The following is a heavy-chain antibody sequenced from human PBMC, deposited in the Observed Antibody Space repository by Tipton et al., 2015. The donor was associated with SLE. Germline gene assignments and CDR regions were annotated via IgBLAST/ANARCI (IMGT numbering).Heavy chain of an antibody. CDR3: ARGGRGFSGWYPGAFDI. CDR1: GGSFSGYY. V-gene: IGHV4-59*01. CDR2: IYYSGST. J-gene: IGHJ3*02. D-gene: IGHD6-19*01. Sequence: TLSLTCAVYGGSFSGYYWSWIRQPPGKGLEWIGYIYYSGSTNYNPSLKSRVTISVDTSKNQFSLKLSSVTAADTAVYYCARGGRGFSGWYPGAFDIWGQGTMVTVSS.